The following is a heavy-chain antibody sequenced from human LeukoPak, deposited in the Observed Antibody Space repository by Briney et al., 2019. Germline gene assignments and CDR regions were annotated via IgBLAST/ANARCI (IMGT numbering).Heavy chain of an antibody. D-gene: IGHD1-1*01. CDR3: ARREVELDYFDY. CDR1: GFSLNTRGVG. J-gene: IGHJ4*02. V-gene: IGHV2-5*02. Sequence: SGPTLVKPTQTLALTCTFSGFSLNTRGVGGGWIRQPPGRALEWLALIYWDDDKRYSPSLKTRLTITKDTSKDQVVLTMTNMDPVDTATYYCARREVELDYFDYWGQGTLVTVSS. CDR2: IYWDDDK.